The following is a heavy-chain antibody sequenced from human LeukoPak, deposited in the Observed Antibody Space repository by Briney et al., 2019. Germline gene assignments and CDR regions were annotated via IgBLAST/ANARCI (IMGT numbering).Heavy chain of an antibody. V-gene: IGHV1-69*05. J-gene: IGHJ5*02. Sequence: ASVKVSCKASGGTFSSYAISWVRQAPGQGLEWMGGIIPIFGTANYAQKFQGRVTITTDESTSTAYMELSSLRSEDTAVYYCARGVGATVWFDPWGRGTLVPVSS. CDR2: IIPIFGTA. D-gene: IGHD1-26*01. CDR1: GGTFSSYA. CDR3: ARGVGATVWFDP.